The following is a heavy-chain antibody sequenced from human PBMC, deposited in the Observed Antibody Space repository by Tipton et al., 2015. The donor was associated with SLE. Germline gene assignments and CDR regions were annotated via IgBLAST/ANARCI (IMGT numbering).Heavy chain of an antibody. V-gene: IGHV4-39*01. CDR1: GGSASSSSYT. D-gene: IGHD2-15*01. CDR2: ITYSGTT. J-gene: IGHJ4*02. Sequence: TLSLTCTVSGGSASSSSYTWGWVRQSPGKEPVWVGTITYSGTTYSNPSLKSRLTISIDTSRNPFSLKLRSVSAADTAVYYCGRQGHCDGGSCFPFDNWGQGALVTVSS. CDR3: GRQGHCDGGSCFPFDN.